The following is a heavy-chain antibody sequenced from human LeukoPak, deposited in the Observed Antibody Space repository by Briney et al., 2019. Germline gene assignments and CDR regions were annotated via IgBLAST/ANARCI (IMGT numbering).Heavy chain of an antibody. V-gene: IGHV4-59*01. Sequence: SETLSLTCTVSGGSFSSYYWSWIRQPPGKGLEWIGYIYYSGSTNYNPSLKSRVTISVDTSKNQFSLKLSSVTAADTAVYYCARLLRYSSSWNWYFDLWGRGTLVTVSS. D-gene: IGHD6-13*01. CDR2: IYYSGST. CDR3: ARLLRYSSSWNWYFDL. CDR1: GGSFSSYY. J-gene: IGHJ2*01.